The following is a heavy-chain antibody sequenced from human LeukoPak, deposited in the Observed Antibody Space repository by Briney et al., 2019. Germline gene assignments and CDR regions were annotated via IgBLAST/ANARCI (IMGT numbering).Heavy chain of an antibody. CDR3: ARIDLYPTQWSGSHGALDY. J-gene: IGHJ4*02. V-gene: IGHV7-4-1*02. Sequence: ASVNVSCKASGYTFTSYGISWVRQAPGQGLEWMGWINTNTGNPTYAQGFTGRFVFSLDTSVSTAYLQISSLKAEDTAVYYCARIDLYPTQWSGSHGALDYWGQGTLVTVSS. CDR2: INTNTGNP. D-gene: IGHD1-26*01. CDR1: GYTFTSYG.